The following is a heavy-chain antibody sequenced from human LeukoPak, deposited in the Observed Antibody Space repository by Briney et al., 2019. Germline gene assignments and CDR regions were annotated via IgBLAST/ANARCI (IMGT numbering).Heavy chain of an antibody. D-gene: IGHD3-3*01. CDR3: ERLYYDSYGMDV. Sequence: SETLSLTCTVSGGSISSYYWSWIRQPPGKGLEWIGYIYYSGSTNYNPSLKSRVTISVDTSKNQFSLKLSSVTAADTAVYYCERLYYDSYGMDVWGQGTTVTVSS. J-gene: IGHJ6*02. CDR2: IYYSGST. CDR1: GGSISSYY. V-gene: IGHV4-59*08.